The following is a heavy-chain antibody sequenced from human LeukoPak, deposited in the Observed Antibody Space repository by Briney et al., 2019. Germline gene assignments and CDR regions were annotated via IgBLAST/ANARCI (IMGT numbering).Heavy chain of an antibody. CDR1: GYTFTSYG. Sequence: ASVKVSCKASGYTFTSYGISWVRQAPGQGLEWMGWISAYNGNTNYEQKLQGRVTMTTDTSTSTAYMELRSLRSDDTAVYYCATDPRILYYGMDVWGQGTTFTVSS. V-gene: IGHV1-18*01. CDR3: ATDPRILYYGMDV. CDR2: ISAYNGNT. J-gene: IGHJ6*02.